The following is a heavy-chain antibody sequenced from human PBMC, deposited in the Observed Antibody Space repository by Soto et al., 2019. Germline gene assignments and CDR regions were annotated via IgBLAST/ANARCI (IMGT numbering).Heavy chain of an antibody. CDR3: GKVLIGATRHTDVDS. Sequence: SETLSLTCTVSGVSLSSGHYYWVWIRQSPGKGLAWIASIYYDESTYYNPSLKSRVTISTDKPKNQFSLTLKSVTAADTAVYYCGKVLIGATRHTDVDSWGQGALVTVSS. CDR1: GVSLSSGHYY. CDR2: IYYDEST. D-gene: IGHD2-15*01. V-gene: IGHV4-39*01. J-gene: IGHJ4*02.